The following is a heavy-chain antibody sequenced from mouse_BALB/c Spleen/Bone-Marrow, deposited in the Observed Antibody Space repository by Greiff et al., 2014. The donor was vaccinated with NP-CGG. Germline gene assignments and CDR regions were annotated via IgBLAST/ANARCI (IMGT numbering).Heavy chain of an antibody. CDR1: GYAFSSSW. D-gene: IGHD2-4*01. CDR3: ARYDYDGLSWFAY. Sequence: QVHVKQSGPELVKPGASVKISCKASGYAFSSSWMNWVKQRPGQGLEWIGRIYPGDGNTNYNGKFKGKATLTADKSSTTAYMQLSSLTSVDSAVYFCARYDYDGLSWFAYWGQGTLVTVSA. J-gene: IGHJ3*01. V-gene: IGHV1-82*01. CDR2: IYPGDGNT.